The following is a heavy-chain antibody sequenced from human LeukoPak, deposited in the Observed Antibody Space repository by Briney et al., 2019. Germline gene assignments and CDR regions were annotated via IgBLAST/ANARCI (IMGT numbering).Heavy chain of an antibody. D-gene: IGHD3-22*01. CDR2: INPSGGST. CDR3: ARDPPYYYDTKDYVDV. CDR1: GYTFTSHY. Sequence: GASVKVSCKASGYTFTSHYMHWVRQAPGQGLEWMGIINPSGGSTSYAQRFQGRVTMTRDMSTNTVYMELSSLRSEDTAVYYCARDPPYYYDTKDYVDVWGKGTTVTVSS. J-gene: IGHJ6*03. V-gene: IGHV1-46*01.